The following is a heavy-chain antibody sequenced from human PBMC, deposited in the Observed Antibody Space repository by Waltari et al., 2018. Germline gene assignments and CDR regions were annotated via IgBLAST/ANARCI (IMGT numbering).Heavy chain of an antibody. D-gene: IGHD6-19*01. CDR1: GGSISSYY. CDR3: ARVDPTVAGTEWVDY. CDR2: IYTSGST. J-gene: IGHJ4*02. V-gene: IGHV4-4*07. Sequence: QVQLQESGPGLVKPSETLSLTCTVSGGSISSYYWSWIRQPAGKGLEWIGRIYTSGSTNYNPSLKSRVTMSVDTSKNQCSLKLSSVTAADTAVYYCARVDPTVAGTEWVDYWGQGTLVTVSS.